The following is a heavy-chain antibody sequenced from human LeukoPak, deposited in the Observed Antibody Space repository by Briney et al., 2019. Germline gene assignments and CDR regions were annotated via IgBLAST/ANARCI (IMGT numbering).Heavy chain of an antibody. CDR3: ARIVGATGYYYYYMDV. D-gene: IGHD1-26*01. V-gene: IGHV4-59*11. CDR1: GGPISSHY. CDR2: IYYSGST. J-gene: IGHJ6*03. Sequence: SETLSLTCTVSGGPISSHYWSWIRQPPGKGLEWIGYIYYSGSTNYNPSLKSRVTISVDTSKNQFSLKLSSVTAADTAVYYCARIVGATGYYYYYMDVWGKGTTVTVSS.